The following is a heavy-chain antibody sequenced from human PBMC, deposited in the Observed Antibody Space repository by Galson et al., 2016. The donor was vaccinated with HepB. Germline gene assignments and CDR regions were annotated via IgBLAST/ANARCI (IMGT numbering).Heavy chain of an antibody. CDR2: IDPSDSYT. Sequence: QSGAEVTKPGESLRISCNGSGYSFTSFSITWVRQMPGKGLEWMGNIDPSDSYTKYSPSFQGHVTISVDKSISTAYLQWSSLKASDTAMYYCARQDGYDYNCWGQGTLVTVSS. J-gene: IGHJ4*02. V-gene: IGHV5-10-1*01. CDR1: GYSFTSFS. CDR3: ARQDGYDYNC. D-gene: IGHD5-12*01.